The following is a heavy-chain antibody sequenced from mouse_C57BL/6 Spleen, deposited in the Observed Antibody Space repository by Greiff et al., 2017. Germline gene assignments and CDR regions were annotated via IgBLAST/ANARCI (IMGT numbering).Heavy chain of an antibody. V-gene: IGHV1-26*01. CDR1: GYTFTDYY. CDR2: INTNNGGT. J-gene: IGHJ2*01. CDR3: ASHFDY. Sequence: VQLQQSGPGLVKPGASVKISCKASGYTFTDYYMNWVKQSHGKSLEWIGDINTNNGGTSYNQKFKGKATLTVYKSSSTAYMELRSLTSEDSAVYYCASHFDYWGQGTTLTVSS.